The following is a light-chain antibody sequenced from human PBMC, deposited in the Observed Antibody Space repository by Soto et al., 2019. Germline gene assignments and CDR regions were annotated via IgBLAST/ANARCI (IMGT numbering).Light chain of an antibody. Sequence: EILLTQSPGTLSLSPGEISTLSCRASQSVSSSYLAWYQQKPGQAPRLLIYGASSRPTGIPDRFSGSGSGTDFTLTISRLEPEDFAVYYCQQYGSSSTFGQGTRLEIK. V-gene: IGKV3-20*01. J-gene: IGKJ5*01. CDR2: GAS. CDR3: QQYGSSST. CDR1: QSVSSSY.